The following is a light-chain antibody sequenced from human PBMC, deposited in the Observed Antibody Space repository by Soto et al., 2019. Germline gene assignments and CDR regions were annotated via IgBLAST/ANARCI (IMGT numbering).Light chain of an antibody. V-gene: IGKV3-15*01. J-gene: IGKJ1*01. CDR3: QQYNNWGT. CDR1: QSVSSN. CDR2: GAS. Sequence: EVVMTQSPATLSVSPGERATLSCRASQSVSSNLACYQQKPGQAPRLLIYGASTRATGIPARFSGSGSGTEFTLTISSLQSEDFAVYYCQQYNNWGTFGQGTKVEIK.